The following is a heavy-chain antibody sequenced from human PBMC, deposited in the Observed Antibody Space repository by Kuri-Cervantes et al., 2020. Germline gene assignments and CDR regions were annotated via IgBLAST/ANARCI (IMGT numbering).Heavy chain of an antibody. D-gene: IGHD3-22*01. CDR3: ALYDSSGYFGFAY. V-gene: IGHV3-7*01. Sequence: GGSLRLSCTASGFIFENYWMNWVRQIPDKGLEWVANIEPDGSKTYYVDSVKGRFTISRDNSKNTLYLQMNSLRAEDTAVYYCALYDSSGYFGFAYWGQGTLVTVSS. J-gene: IGHJ4*02. CDR2: IEPDGSKT. CDR1: GFIFENYW.